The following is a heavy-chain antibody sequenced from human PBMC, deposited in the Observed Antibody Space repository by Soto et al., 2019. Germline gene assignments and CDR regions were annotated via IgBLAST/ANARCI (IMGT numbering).Heavy chain of an antibody. CDR3: ARTELIYCSSTSCYTGWFDP. V-gene: IGHV1-2*02. CDR1: GYTFTGYY. D-gene: IGHD2-2*02. J-gene: IGHJ5*02. CDR2: INPNSGGT. Sequence: AASVKVSCKASGYTFTGYYMHWVRQAPGQGLEWMGWINPNSGGTNYAQKFQGRVTMTRDTSISTAYMELSRLRSDDTAVYYCARTELIYCSSTSCYTGWFDPWGQGTLVTVSS.